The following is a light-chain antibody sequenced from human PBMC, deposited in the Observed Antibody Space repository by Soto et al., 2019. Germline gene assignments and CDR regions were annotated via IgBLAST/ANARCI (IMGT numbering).Light chain of an antibody. CDR2: DTS. Sequence: QAVVTQEPSLTVSPGGTVTLTCGSSTAAVTSGHYPYWFQQKPGQAPRTLIYDTSNKHSWTPARFSGSLLGGKAALTLSGAQPEDEAEYYCLLSYSGARLVFGGGTKVTVL. J-gene: IGLJ2*01. CDR1: TAAVTSGHY. CDR3: LLSYSGARLV. V-gene: IGLV7-46*01.